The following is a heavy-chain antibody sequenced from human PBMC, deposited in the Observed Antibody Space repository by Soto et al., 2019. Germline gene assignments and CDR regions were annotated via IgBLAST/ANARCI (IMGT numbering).Heavy chain of an antibody. D-gene: IGHD5-18*01. J-gene: IGHJ4*02. Sequence: QVQLVQSGAEVKKPGASVKVSCKASGYTFTSYSISWVRQAPGQGLEWMGWISAYNGNTNYAQKLQGRVTMTQDTATSTAYMELRSLRSDDTAVYYYARDAAMALLDYWGQATLVTVSS. CDR2: ISAYNGNT. CDR3: ARDAAMALLDY. CDR1: GYTFTSYS. V-gene: IGHV1-18*01.